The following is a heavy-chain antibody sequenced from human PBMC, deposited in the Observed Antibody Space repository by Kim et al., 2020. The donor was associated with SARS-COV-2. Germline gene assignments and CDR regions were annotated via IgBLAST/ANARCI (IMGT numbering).Heavy chain of an antibody. J-gene: IGHJ3*02. CDR2: IDPSDSYT. CDR3: ARRIGGSYARQDAFDI. CDR1: GYSFTSYW. D-gene: IGHD1-26*01. Sequence: GESLKISCKGSGYSFTSYWISWVRQMPGKGLEWMGRIDPSDSYTNYSPSFQGHVTISADKSISTAYLQWSSLKASDTAMYYCARRIGGSYARQDAFDIWGQGTMVTVSS. V-gene: IGHV5-10-1*01.